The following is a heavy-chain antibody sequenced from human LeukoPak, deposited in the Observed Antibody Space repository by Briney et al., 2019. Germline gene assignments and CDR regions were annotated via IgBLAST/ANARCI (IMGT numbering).Heavy chain of an antibody. D-gene: IGHD6-13*01. V-gene: IGHV4-59*01. J-gene: IGHJ4*02. CDR3: ARFRAAAGLNYFDY. Sequence: TASQTLSLTCTVSGGSISSYYWSWIRQPPGKGLEWIGYIYYSGSTNYNPSLKSRVTISVDTSKNQFSLKLSSVTAADTAVYYCARFRAAAGLNYFDYWGQGTLVTVSS. CDR2: IYYSGST. CDR1: GGSISSYY.